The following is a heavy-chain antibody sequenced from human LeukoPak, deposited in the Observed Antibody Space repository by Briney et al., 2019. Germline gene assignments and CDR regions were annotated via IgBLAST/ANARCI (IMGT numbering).Heavy chain of an antibody. D-gene: IGHD5-12*01. V-gene: IGHV3-48*03. CDR2: ISSSGSTI. CDR3: ARDDNSGYD. J-gene: IGHJ4*02. Sequence: GGSLRLSCAASGFTFSSYEMNWVRQAPGKGLEWVSYISSSGSTIYYADSVKGRFTISRDNAKNSLYLQMNSQRAEDTAVYCCARDDNSGYDWGQGTLVTVSS. CDR1: GFTFSSYE.